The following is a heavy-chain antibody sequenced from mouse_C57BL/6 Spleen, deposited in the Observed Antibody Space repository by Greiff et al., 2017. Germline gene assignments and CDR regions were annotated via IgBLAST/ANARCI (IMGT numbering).Heavy chain of an antibody. D-gene: IGHD1-3*01. CDR2: IDPETGGT. CDR3: SRYIFDY. J-gene: IGHJ2*01. Sequence: VQLQQSGAELVRPGASVTLSCKASGYTFTDYEMHWVKQTPVHGLEWIGAIDPETGGTAYNQKFKGKAILTADKSSCTAYRGLRSLTSEDSAVYYCSRYIFDYGGQGTTLTVSS. CDR1: GYTFTDYE. V-gene: IGHV1-15*01.